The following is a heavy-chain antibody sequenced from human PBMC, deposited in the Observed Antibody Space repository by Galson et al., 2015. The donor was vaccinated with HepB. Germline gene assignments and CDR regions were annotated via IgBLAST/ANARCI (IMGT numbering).Heavy chain of an antibody. J-gene: IGHJ4*02. D-gene: IGHD6-13*01. V-gene: IGHV1-8*01. CDR3: ARGRGSSWPIDY. CDR1: GYTFTSYD. Sequence: SVKVSCKASGYTFTSYDINWVRQATGQGLEWMGWMNPNSGNTGYAQKFQGRVTMTRNTSISTAYMELSSLRSEDTAVYYCARGRGSSWPIDYWGQGTLVTVSS. CDR2: MNPNSGNT.